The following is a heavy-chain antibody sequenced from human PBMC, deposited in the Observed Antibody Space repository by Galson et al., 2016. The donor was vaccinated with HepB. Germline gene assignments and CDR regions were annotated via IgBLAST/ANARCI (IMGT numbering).Heavy chain of an antibody. CDR3: ARSDTAMVADLDS. CDR2: IWKDGTQK. CDR1: GFTFSRYG. J-gene: IGHJ4*02. D-gene: IGHD5-18*01. Sequence: SLRLSCAASGFTFSRYGMHWVRQAPGKGLEWVAVIWKDGTQKYYGESVKGRFTISRDNSNNTPYLQMNSLRGEDTAVYYCARSDTAMVADLDSWGQGTQVIVSS. V-gene: IGHV3-33*01.